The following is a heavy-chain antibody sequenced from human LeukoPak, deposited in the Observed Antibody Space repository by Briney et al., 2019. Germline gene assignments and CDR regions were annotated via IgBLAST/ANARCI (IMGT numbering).Heavy chain of an antibody. CDR3: AKITKATTPNY. V-gene: IGHV3-23*01. CDR1: GFTFSSYS. Sequence: GGSLRLSCAASGFTFSSYSMNWVRQAPGKGLEWVSGITDSGRKTYYAGSVKGRFSISRDNSKNTVYLQMSDLRAEDTAVYYCAKITKATTPNYWGQGTLVTVSS. D-gene: IGHD4-17*01. CDR2: ITDSGRKT. J-gene: IGHJ4*02.